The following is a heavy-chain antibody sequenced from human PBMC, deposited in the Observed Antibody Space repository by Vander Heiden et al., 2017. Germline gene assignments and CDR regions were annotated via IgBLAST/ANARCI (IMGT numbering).Heavy chain of an antibody. CDR1: GFTFINAW. J-gene: IGHJ4*02. CDR3: TYYYDSSGYPRFDY. CDR2: IKSRTYGGTT. D-gene: IGHD3-22*01. V-gene: IGHV3-15*01. Sequence: EVQLEESGGGLVKPGGSLRLSCAASGFTFINAWMSWVRQAPGKGLEWVGRIKSRTYGGTTDYAAPVKGRFTISRDDSTNTLYLQMNSLETEDTAVYYCTYYYDSSGYPRFDYWGPGTLVTVSS.